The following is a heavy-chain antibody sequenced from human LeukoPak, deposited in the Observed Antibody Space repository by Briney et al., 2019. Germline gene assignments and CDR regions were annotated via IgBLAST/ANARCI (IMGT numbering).Heavy chain of an antibody. J-gene: IGHJ4*02. CDR1: GFTFDDDT. V-gene: IGHV3-43*01. Sequence: GGSLRLSCAASGFTFDDDTMHWVRQVPGKGPEWISLISWDGGSTSYAESVKGRFTISRDNSKNSLYLQMTSLRIEDSALYYCAKALITIFGVVDWGQGTLVTVSS. CDR2: ISWDGGST. D-gene: IGHD3-3*01. CDR3: AKALITIFGVVD.